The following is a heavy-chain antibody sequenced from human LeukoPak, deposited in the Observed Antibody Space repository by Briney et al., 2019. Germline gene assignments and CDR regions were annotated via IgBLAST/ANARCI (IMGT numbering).Heavy chain of an antibody. CDR3: ARGVGSSWPPDGFDI. J-gene: IGHJ3*02. CDR1: GFTFSSYS. V-gene: IGHV3-21*04. CDR2: ISSSSSYI. D-gene: IGHD6-13*01. Sequence: GGSLRLSCAASGFTFSSYSMNWVRQAPGKGLEWVSSISSSSSYIYYADSVKGRFTISRDNTKNTEYLQMKSLRADDTAVYYCARGVGSSWPPDGFDIWGQGTMVTVSS.